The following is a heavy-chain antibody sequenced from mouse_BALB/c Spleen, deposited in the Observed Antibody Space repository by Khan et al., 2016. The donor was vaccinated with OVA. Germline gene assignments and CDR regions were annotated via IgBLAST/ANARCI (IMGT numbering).Heavy chain of an antibody. CDR1: GYSITSDYA. CDR2: INYSGST. CDR3: ARGRAY. V-gene: IGHV3-2*02. J-gene: IGHJ3*01. Sequence: EVQLVESGPGLVKPSQSLSLTCTVTGYSITSDYAWNWIRQFPENKLEWMGYINYSGSTSYTPSLKSRISITRDTSKNLFFLQLNSVTTEDTATYYCARGRAYWGQGTLVTVSA. D-gene: IGHD3-3*01.